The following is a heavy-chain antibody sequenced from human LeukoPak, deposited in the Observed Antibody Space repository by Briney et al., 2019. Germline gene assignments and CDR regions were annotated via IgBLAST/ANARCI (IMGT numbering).Heavy chain of an antibody. CDR1: GFTFSSYS. Sequence: GGSLRLSCAASGFTFSSYSMNWVRQAPGKGLEWVSSISSSNSYIYYAASVKGRITITRNNAKNSLYLQMNSLRAEDTAVYYCASSIVDTAIVMIDYWGQGTLVTVSS. CDR2: ISSSNSYI. V-gene: IGHV3-21*01. D-gene: IGHD5-18*01. J-gene: IGHJ4*02. CDR3: ASSIVDTAIVMIDY.